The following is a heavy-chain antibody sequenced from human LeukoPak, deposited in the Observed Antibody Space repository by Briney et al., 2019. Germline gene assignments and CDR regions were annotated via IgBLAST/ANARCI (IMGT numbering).Heavy chain of an antibody. D-gene: IGHD2-21*02. Sequence: GESLKISCKGSGYSFTSYWIGWVRQMPGKGLEWMGIIYPGDSDTRYSPSFQGQVTISADKSISTAYLQWSSLKASDTAMYYCARVGYCGGDCYSPKTSDYWGQGTLVTVSS. CDR3: ARVGYCGGDCYSPKTSDY. J-gene: IGHJ4*02. CDR2: IYPGDSDT. CDR1: GYSFTSYW. V-gene: IGHV5-51*01.